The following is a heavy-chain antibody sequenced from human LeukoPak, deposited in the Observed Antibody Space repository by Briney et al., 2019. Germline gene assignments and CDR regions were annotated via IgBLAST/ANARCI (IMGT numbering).Heavy chain of an antibody. V-gene: IGHV1-24*01. CDR3: ATGALRFLEWLLSTPRNYYYYYGMDV. J-gene: IGHJ6*02. D-gene: IGHD3-3*01. CDR1: GYTLTELS. CDR2: FDPEDGET. Sequence: ASVKVSCKVSGYTLTELSMHWVRQAPGKGLEWMGGFDPEDGETIYAQKFQGRVTMTEDTSTDTACMELSSLRSEDTAVYYCATGALRFLEWLLSTPRNYYYYYGMDVWGQGTTVTVSS.